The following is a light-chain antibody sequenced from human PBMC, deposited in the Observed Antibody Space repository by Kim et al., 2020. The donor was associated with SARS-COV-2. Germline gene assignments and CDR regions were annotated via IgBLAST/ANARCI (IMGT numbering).Light chain of an antibody. CDR2: QDS. Sequence: SYELTQPPSVSVSPGQTASITCSGDNLGDKYACWYQQKPGQSPVLVIYQDSKRHSGIPERFSGSNSGNTATLTISGTQAMDEADYYCQAWDSSTVVFGGG. CDR3: QAWDSSTVV. CDR1: NLGDKY. V-gene: IGLV3-1*01. J-gene: IGLJ2*01.